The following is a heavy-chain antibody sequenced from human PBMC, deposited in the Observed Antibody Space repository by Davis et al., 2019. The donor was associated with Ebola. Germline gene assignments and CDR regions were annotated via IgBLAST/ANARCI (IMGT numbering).Heavy chain of an antibody. D-gene: IGHD6-19*01. J-gene: IGHJ3*02. CDR3: AKGTAVPSLHAFNI. CDR2: IKTKTDGWTT. CDR1: GFTFSTYG. V-gene: IGHV3-15*01. Sequence: GESLKISCAASGFTFSTYGMHWVRQAPGKGLEWVGRIKTKTDGWTTHYAAPAKGRFTISRDDSENTVFLQMNSLRIEGTAVNYFAKGTAVPSLHAFNIRGQRTNGPLSS.